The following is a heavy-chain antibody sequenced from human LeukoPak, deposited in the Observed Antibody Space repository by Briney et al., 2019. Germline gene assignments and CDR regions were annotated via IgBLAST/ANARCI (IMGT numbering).Heavy chain of an antibody. CDR2: IYYSGST. J-gene: IGHJ5*02. CDR3: ARAAPLLLWFGEETNWFDP. D-gene: IGHD3-10*01. Sequence: SETLSLTCTVSGGSISSSSYYWGWIRQPPGKGLEWIGSIYYSGSTYYNPSLKSRVTISVDTSKNQFSLKLSSVTAADTAVYYCARAAPLLLWFGEETNWFDPWGQGTLVTVSS. V-gene: IGHV4-39*07. CDR1: GGSISSSSYY.